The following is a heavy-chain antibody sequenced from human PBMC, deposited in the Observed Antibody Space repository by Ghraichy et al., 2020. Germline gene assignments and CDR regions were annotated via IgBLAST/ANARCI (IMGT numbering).Heavy chain of an antibody. Sequence: GGSLRLSFAASGFTFSTYAMNWVRQAPGKGLEWVSTIDNGGYVTYSADSVKGRFIISRDISKNTLHLQMNGLRVDDTAVYYCAKARGGTYPSYHLDYWGQGALVTVSS. CDR1: GFTFSTYA. CDR2: IDNGGYVT. CDR3: AKARGGTYPSYHLDY. V-gene: IGHV3-23*01. J-gene: IGHJ4*02. D-gene: IGHD1-26*01.